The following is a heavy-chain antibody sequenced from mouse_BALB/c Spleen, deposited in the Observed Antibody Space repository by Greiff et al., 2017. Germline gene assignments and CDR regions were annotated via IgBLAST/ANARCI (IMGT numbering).Heavy chain of an antibody. Sequence: EVKLMESGPSLVKPSQTLSLTCSVTGDSITSGYWNWIRKFPGNKLEYMGYISYSGSTYYNPSLKSRISITRDTSKNQYYLQLNSVTTEDTATYYCAPTYGNYPLFAYWGQGTLVTVSA. CDR3: APTYGNYPLFAY. CDR2: ISYSGST. CDR1: GDSITSGY. V-gene: IGHV3-8*02. J-gene: IGHJ3*01. D-gene: IGHD2-1*01.